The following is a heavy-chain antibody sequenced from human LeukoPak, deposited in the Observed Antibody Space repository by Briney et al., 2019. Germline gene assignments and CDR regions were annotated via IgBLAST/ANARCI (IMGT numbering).Heavy chain of an antibody. J-gene: IGHJ4*02. Sequence: EASVKVSCKASGYTFTGYYMHWVRQAPGQGLEWMGWINPNSGGTNYAQKFQGRVTMTRDTSISTAYMELSRLRSEDTAVYYCARGGGDNSAAPFDDWGQGTLVPVSS. CDR1: GYTFTGYY. D-gene: IGHD4-23*01. V-gene: IGHV1-2*02. CDR3: ARGGGDNSAAPFDD. CDR2: INPNSGGT.